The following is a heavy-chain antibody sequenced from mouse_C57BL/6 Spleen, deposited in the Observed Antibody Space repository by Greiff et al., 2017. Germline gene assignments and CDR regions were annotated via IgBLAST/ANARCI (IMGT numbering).Heavy chain of an antibody. D-gene: IGHD2-4*01. CDR3: ERREGYYDYDEEGFGY. CDR1: GFTFSSYG. Sequence: EVQRVESGGDLVKPGGSLKLSCAASGFTFSSYGMSWVRQTPDKRLEWVATISSGGSYTYYPDSVKGRFTISRDNAKNTLYLQMSSLKSEDTAMYYCERREGYYDYDEEGFGYWGQGTTLTVSS. CDR2: ISSGGSYT. J-gene: IGHJ2*01. V-gene: IGHV5-6*01.